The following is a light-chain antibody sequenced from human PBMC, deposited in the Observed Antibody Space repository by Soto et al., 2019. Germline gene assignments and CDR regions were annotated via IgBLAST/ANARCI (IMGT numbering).Light chain of an antibody. CDR1: SSDVGGYNY. J-gene: IGLJ2*01. Sequence: QSALTQPASLSGSPGQSITISCTGTSSDVGGYNYVSWYQQHPGKAPRLMIYGVSNRPLGVSYRFSGSKSGNTASLTISGLQSEDEADYYCNSYASVNSPVLFGGGTKVTVL. CDR3: NSYASVNSPVL. CDR2: GVS. V-gene: IGLV2-14*03.